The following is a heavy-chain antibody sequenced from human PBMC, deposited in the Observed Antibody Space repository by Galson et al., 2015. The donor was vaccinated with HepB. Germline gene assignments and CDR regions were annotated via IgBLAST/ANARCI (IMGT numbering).Heavy chain of an antibody. D-gene: IGHD6-6*01. CDR2: ITWNSGTI. V-gene: IGHV3-9*01. CDR3: TKASSHLLFFYYCIDV. CDR1: GFTFEDYA. Sequence: SLRLSCAASGFTFEDYAMHWVRQAPGKGLEWVSGITWNSGTIVYADSVKGRFTISRDNAKNSLYLQMNSLRAEDTALYYCTKASSHLLFFYYCIDVWGKGTTVTVSS. J-gene: IGHJ6*03.